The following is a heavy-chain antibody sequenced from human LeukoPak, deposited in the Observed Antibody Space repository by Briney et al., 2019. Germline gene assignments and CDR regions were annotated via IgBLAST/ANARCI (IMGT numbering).Heavy chain of an antibody. Sequence: SETLSLTCTVSGGSISSYYWSWIRQSPGKGLEWIGSIYYSGSTYYNPSLKSRVTISVDTSKNQFSLKLSSVTAADTAVYYCARVARNYYDSSGYYYVLLGVASVAFDIWGQGTMVTVSS. J-gene: IGHJ3*02. CDR1: GGSISSYY. V-gene: IGHV4-59*12. D-gene: IGHD3-22*01. CDR2: IYYSGST. CDR3: ARVARNYYDSSGYYYVLLGVASVAFDI.